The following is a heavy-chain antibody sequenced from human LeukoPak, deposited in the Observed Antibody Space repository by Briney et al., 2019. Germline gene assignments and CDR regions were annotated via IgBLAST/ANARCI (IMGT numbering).Heavy chain of an antibody. V-gene: IGHV3-23*01. D-gene: IGHD3-10*01. CDR2: VIGSAGST. Sequence: GGSLRLSCAASGFTFSSYAMSWVRQAPGKGLEWVSSVIGSAGSTYYADSVKGRFTISRDNSKNTLYLQMNSLRDEDPAVYYCAKALVPWFGEADCCGQGTPVPVSS. CDR1: GFTFSSYA. CDR3: AKALVPWFGEADC. J-gene: IGHJ4*01.